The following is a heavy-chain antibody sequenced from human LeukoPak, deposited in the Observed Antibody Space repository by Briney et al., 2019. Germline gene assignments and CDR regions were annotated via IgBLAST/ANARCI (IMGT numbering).Heavy chain of an antibody. CDR2: ISSSGSTI. CDR3: ARVRSYCSSTSCYTRYMDV. D-gene: IGHD2-2*02. J-gene: IGHJ6*03. Sequence: GGSLRLSCAASGFTFSDYYMSWIRQAPGKGLEWVSCISSSGSTIYYADSVKGRFTISRDNAKNSLYLQMNSLRAEDTAVYYCARVRSYCSSTSCYTRYMDVWGKGTTVTVSS. CDR1: GFTFSDYY. V-gene: IGHV3-11*01.